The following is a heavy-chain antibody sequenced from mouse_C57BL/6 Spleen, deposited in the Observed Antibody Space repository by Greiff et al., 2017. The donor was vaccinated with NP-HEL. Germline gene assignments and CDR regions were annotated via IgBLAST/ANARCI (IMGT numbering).Heavy chain of an antibody. Sequence: VQLQQSGPELVKPGASVKISCKASGYAFSSSWMNWVKQRPGKGLEWIGRIYPGDGDTNYTGKFKGKATLTADKSSSTAYMQLSSLTSEDSAVYYGARRIQDGSGYGFADWGKGTLVTVSA. J-gene: IGHJ3*01. D-gene: IGHD1-1*01. CDR1: GYAFSSSW. CDR2: IYPGDGDT. CDR3: ARRIQDGSGYGFAD. V-gene: IGHV1-82*01.